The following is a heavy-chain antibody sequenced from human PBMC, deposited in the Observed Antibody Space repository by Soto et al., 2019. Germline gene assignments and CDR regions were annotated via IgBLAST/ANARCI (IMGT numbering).Heavy chain of an antibody. Sequence: EASVKVSCKASGYTFTSYGISWVRQAPGQGLEWMGWVSAYNGNTNYAQKLQGRVTMTTDTSTSTAYMELRSLRSDDTAVYYCARVFNYYDSSGYHYYFDYWGQGTLVTVSS. V-gene: IGHV1-18*01. CDR3: ARVFNYYDSSGYHYYFDY. CDR1: GYTFTSYG. D-gene: IGHD3-22*01. CDR2: VSAYNGNT. J-gene: IGHJ4*02.